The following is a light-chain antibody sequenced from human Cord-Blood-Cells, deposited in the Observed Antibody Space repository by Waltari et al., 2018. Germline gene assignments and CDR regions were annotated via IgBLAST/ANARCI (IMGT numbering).Light chain of an antibody. J-gene: IGKJ1*01. V-gene: IGKV3-20*01. CDR3: QQYGSSPRT. CDR2: GAS. Sequence: EIVLTQSPGTLSLSPGERATLSCRASQSVSSSYLAWYQQRPGQAPRLPIYGASSRATGIPDRFSGSGSGTDFTLTICRLEPEDFAVYYCQQYGSSPRTFGQGTKVEIK. CDR1: QSVSSSY.